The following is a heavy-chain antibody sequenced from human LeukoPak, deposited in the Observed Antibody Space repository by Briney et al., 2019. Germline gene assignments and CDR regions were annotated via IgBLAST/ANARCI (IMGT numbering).Heavy chain of an antibody. V-gene: IGHV1-24*01. CDR3: ARGFTYYDFWSGYPLFDY. CDR2: FDPEDGET. D-gene: IGHD3-3*01. CDR1: GYTLTEIS. Sequence: ASVKVSCKVSGYTLTEISMHWVRQAPGKGLEWMGGFDPEDGETIYAQKLQGRVTMTTDTSTSTAYMELRSLRSDDTAVYYCARGFTYYDFWSGYPLFDYWGQGTLVTVSS. J-gene: IGHJ4*02.